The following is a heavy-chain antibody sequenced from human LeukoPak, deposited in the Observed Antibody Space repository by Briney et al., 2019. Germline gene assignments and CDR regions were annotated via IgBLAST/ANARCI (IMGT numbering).Heavy chain of an antibody. D-gene: IGHD3-3*01. CDR3: AKERDSYYDFWSGYSANDY. CDR2: ISGSGGST. J-gene: IGHJ4*02. V-gene: IGHV3-23*01. CDR1: GFTFSSYA. Sequence: GGSLRLSCAASGFTFSSYAMSWVRQAPGKGLEWVSAISGSGGSTYYADSMKGRFTISRDNSKNTLYLQMNSLRAEDTAVYYCAKERDSYYDFWSGYSANDYWGQGTLVTVSS.